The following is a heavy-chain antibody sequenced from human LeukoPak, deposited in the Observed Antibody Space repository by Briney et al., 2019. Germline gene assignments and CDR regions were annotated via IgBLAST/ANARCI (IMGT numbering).Heavy chain of an antibody. CDR3: AKDYSEAPLCYFDY. CDR1: GFTFDDYA. CDR2: ISWNSGSI. Sequence: GGSLRLSCAASGFTFDDYAMHWVRQAPGKGLEWVSGISWNSGSIGYADSVKGRFTISRDDAKNSLYLQMNSLRAEDTALYYCAKDYSEAPLCYFDYWGQGTLVTVSS. V-gene: IGHV3-9*01. J-gene: IGHJ4*02. D-gene: IGHD6-13*01.